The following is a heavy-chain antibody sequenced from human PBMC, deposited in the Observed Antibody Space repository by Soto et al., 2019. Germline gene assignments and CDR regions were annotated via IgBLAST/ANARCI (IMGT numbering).Heavy chain of an antibody. CDR1: GFTFDDYA. Sequence: ESGGGLVQPGRSLRLSCAASGFTFDDYAMHWVRQAPGKGLEWVSGISWNSGSIGYADSVKGRFTISRDNAKNSLYLQMNSLRAEDTAWYYCAKEVSSGWHTGLDYWGQGTLVTVSS. CDR2: ISWNSGSI. CDR3: AKEVSSGWHTGLDY. D-gene: IGHD6-19*01. J-gene: IGHJ4*02. V-gene: IGHV3-9*01.